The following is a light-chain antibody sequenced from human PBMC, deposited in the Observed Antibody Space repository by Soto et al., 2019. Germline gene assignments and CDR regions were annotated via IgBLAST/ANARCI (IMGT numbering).Light chain of an antibody. Sequence: EIVMTQSPATLSVSPGERATLSCRASQSVGSNLAWYQQKPGQAPRLLIYGASTRATGIPARFSGSGSGTEFTLTISSLQSEDFAIYFCKHYNNWPPDRTFGQGTKVEIK. CDR1: QSVGSN. J-gene: IGKJ1*01. CDR3: KHYNNWPPDRT. CDR2: GAS. V-gene: IGKV3-15*01.